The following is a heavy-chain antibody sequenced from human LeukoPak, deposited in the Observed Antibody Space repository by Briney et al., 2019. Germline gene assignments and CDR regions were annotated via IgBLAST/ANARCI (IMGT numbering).Heavy chain of an antibody. J-gene: IGHJ4*02. CDR1: GGSIIGHW. CDR2: IFYSGSN. D-gene: IGHD2/OR15-2a*01. CDR3: ARRNTADASIDF. V-gene: IGHV4-59*08. Sequence: SETLSLTCTVSGGSIIGHWWSWIRQPPGKGLEWIGDIFYSGSNNYNPSLKSRLSISLGTSKNQFSLKLSSVTAADTAMYYCARRNTADASIDFWGQGTLVIASS.